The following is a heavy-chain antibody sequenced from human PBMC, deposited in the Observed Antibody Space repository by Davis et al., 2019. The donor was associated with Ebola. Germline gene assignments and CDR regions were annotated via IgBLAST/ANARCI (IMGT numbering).Heavy chain of an antibody. CDR2: ISGGGRTI. CDR1: GFTFSDYY. J-gene: IGHJ4*02. CDR3: HPITMIDY. Sequence: GESLKISCAASGFTFSDYYMSWIRQAPGKGLEWVSYISGGGRTISYADSVKGRFTISRDNAKNSLYLQMNSLRAEDTAVYYCHPITMIDYWGQGTLVTVSS. V-gene: IGHV3-11*04. D-gene: IGHD3-22*01.